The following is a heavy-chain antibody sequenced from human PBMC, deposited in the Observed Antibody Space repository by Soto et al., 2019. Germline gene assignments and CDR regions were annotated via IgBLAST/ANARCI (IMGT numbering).Heavy chain of an antibody. CDR2: INAGNGDT. J-gene: IGHJ4*01. CDR3: ARGGVAGTFGYFDY. CDR1: GYTFATYA. D-gene: IGHD6-19*01. V-gene: IGHV1-3*01. Sequence: QVHLVQSGAEVKKPGASVKVSCKTSGYTFATYAVHWVRQAPGQGLEWMGWINAGNGDTRYSQKFQGRVTITGDTSASTAYMELSSLRSEYTAVYYCARGGVAGTFGYFDYWGHGTLVTVSS.